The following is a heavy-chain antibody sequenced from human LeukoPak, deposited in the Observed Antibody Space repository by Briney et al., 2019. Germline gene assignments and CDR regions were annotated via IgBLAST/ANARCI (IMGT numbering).Heavy chain of an antibody. CDR3: ARDRGYSYGEPFDY. J-gene: IGHJ4*02. Sequence: GGSLRLSCAASGFTFSSYEMNWVRQAPGKGLEWVSYISGSGRTIYYANSVKGRFTISRDNAKNSLYLQMNSLRAEDTAVYYCARDRGYSYGEPFDYWGQGTLVTVSS. D-gene: IGHD5-18*01. CDR2: ISGSGRTI. CDR1: GFTFSSYE. V-gene: IGHV3-48*03.